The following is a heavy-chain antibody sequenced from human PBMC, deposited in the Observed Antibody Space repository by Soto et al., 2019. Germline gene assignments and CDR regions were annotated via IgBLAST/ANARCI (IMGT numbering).Heavy chain of an antibody. CDR3: ARDNDDYGDYRRLDYYYGMDV. V-gene: IGHV4-59*12. CDR2: IYYSGST. Sequence: SETLSLTCTVSGGSISSYYWSWIRQPPGKGLEWVGYIYYSGSTNYNPSLKSRVTISVDTSKNSLYLQMNSLRAEDTAVYYCARDNDDYGDYRRLDYYYGMDVWGQGTTVTVSS. D-gene: IGHD4-17*01. J-gene: IGHJ6*02. CDR1: GGSISSYY.